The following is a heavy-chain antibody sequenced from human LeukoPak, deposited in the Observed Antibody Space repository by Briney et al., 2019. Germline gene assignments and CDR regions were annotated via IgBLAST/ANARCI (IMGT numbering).Heavy chain of an antibody. J-gene: IGHJ1*01. CDR3: AKSTVYDFWSGYVYFQH. V-gene: IGHV3-23*01. D-gene: IGHD3-3*01. CDR1: GFTFSSYA. Sequence: PGGSLRLSCAASGFTFSSYAMSWVRQAPGKGLEWVSAISGSGGSTYYADSVKGRFTISRDNSKNTLYLQMNSLGAEDTAVYYCAKSTVYDFWSGYVYFQHWGQGTLVTVSS. CDR2: ISGSGGST.